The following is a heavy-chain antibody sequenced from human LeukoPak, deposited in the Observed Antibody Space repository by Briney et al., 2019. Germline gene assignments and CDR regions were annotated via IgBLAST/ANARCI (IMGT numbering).Heavy chain of an antibody. J-gene: IGHJ6*03. V-gene: IGHV3-7*01. D-gene: IGHD3-10*01. Sequence: GGSLRLSCAASGFTFSSYWMSWVRQAPGKGLEWVANIKQDGSEKYYVDSVKGRFTISRDNAKNSLYLQMNSLRAEDTAVYYCARDGMVGYYYYMDVWGKGTTVTVSS. CDR1: GFTFSSYW. CDR3: ARDGMVGYYYYMDV. CDR2: IKQDGSEK.